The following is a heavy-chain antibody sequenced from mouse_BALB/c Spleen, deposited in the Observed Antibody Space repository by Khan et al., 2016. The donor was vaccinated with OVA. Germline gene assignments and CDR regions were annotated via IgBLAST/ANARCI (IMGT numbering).Heavy chain of an antibody. CDR2: IRKKASGYTT. J-gene: IGHJ3*01. D-gene: IGHD1-2*01. CDR3: ARVDYGYGFAY. CDR1: GFTFTDYY. Sequence: EVELVESGGGLVQPGGSLRLSCAPSGFTFTDYYMNWVRQPPGKALEWLGFIRKKASGYTTEYSPSVKGRFTISRDNSQIFLCRRMNTLRAEDSATYYCARVDYGYGFAYWGQGTLVTVSA. V-gene: IGHV7-3*02.